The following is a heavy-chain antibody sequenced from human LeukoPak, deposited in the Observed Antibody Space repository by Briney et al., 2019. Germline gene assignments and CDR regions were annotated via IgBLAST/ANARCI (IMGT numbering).Heavy chain of an antibody. D-gene: IGHD1-26*01. Sequence: GGSLRLSCAASGFTFSSYSMNWVRQAPGKGLEWVSAISGSGGSTYYADSVKGRFTISRDNSKNALYLQMNSLRAEDTAVYYCAKDSNSGSYAYWGQGTLVTVSS. CDR2: ISGSGGST. V-gene: IGHV3-23*01. J-gene: IGHJ4*02. CDR3: AKDSNSGSYAY. CDR1: GFTFSSYS.